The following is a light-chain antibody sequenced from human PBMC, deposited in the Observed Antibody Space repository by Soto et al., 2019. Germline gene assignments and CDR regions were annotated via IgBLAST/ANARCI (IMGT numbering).Light chain of an antibody. V-gene: IGKV3-20*01. J-gene: IGKJ2*01. Sequence: EIVLTQSPGTLSLSPGERATLSCRASQSVSDSSLAWYHQKPGQAPRLLIYGASRRATGIPDTFSGSGSGTDFTLTISRLEPEDFAVYYCQLYGDSPMYTFGQGTKV. CDR3: QLYGDSPMYT. CDR2: GAS. CDR1: QSVSDSS.